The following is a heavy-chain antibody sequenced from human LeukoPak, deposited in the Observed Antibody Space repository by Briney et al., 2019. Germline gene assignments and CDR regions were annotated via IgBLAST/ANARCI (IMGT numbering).Heavy chain of an antibody. CDR2: ISAYNGNT. J-gene: IGHJ4*02. CDR3: ARASIAARSGGNYYDSSGYFY. Sequence: ASVKVSCKASGYTFTSYYMHWVRQAPGQGLEWMGWISAYNGNTNYAQKLQGRVTMTTDTSTSTAYMELRSLRSDDTAVYYCARASIAARSGGNYYDSSGYFYWGQGTLVTVSS. CDR1: GYTFTSYY. V-gene: IGHV1-18*04. D-gene: IGHD3-22*01.